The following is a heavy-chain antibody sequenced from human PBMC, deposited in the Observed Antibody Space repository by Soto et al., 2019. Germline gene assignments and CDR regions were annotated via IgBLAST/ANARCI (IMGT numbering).Heavy chain of an antibody. CDR1: GYTFTSYG. J-gene: IGHJ4*02. CDR2: ISAYNGNT. Sequence: GASVKVSFKASGYTFTSYGISWVRQAPGQGLDWMGWISAYNGNTNYAQELQGRVTMTTDTSTSTAYMELRSLRSDDTAVYYCARGPVTSIGARPVKYWGQATLVNVST. V-gene: IGHV1-18*01. D-gene: IGHD6-6*01. CDR3: ARGPVTSIGARPVKY.